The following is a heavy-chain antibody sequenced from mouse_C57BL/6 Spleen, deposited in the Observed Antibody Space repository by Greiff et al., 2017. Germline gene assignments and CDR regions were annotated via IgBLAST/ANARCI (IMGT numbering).Heavy chain of an antibody. CDR3: AGSMVTTNFDV. CDR1: GYTFTDYY. J-gene: IGHJ1*03. V-gene: IGHV1-26*01. D-gene: IGHD2-2*01. CDR2: INPNNGGT. Sequence: EVQLQQSGPELVKPGASVKISCKASGYTFTDYYMNWVKQSHGKSLEWIGDINPNNGGTSYNQKFKGKATLTVDKSSSTAYMELRSLTSEDSAVYYWAGSMVTTNFDVWGTGTTVTVSS.